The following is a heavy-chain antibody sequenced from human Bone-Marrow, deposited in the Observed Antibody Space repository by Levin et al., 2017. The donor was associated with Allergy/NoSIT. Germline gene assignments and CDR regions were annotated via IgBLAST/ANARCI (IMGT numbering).Heavy chain of an antibody. CDR3: ARQSHSGYGLGFDS. CDR2: IYSGGDT. J-gene: IGHJ4*02. V-gene: IGHV4-39*01. D-gene: IGHD5-12*01. CDR1: GGFIRNSNDY. Sequence: SETLSLTCTVSGGFIRNSNDYWGWIRQPPGKGLEWIGSIYSGGDTYYNPSLKSRVMISVDTSKNQFSLRLSSVTARDTAVYFCARQSHSGYGLGFDSWGQGTLATVSS.